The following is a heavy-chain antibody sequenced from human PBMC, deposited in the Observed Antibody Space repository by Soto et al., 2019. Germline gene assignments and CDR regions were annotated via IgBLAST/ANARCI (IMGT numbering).Heavy chain of an antibody. Sequence: GASVKVSCKASGYTFTSYYMHWVRQAPGQGLEWMGMINPSGGSTSYAQKFQGRVTMTRDTSTSTVYMELSSLRSEDTAVYYCAREHSSSWDSPELGEPDYWGQGTLVTVSS. V-gene: IGHV1-46*01. CDR2: INPSGGST. J-gene: IGHJ4*02. CDR3: AREHSSSWDSPELGEPDY. D-gene: IGHD6-13*01. CDR1: GYTFTSYY.